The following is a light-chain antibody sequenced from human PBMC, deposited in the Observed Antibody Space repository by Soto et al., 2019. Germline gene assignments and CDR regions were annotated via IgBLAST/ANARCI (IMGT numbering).Light chain of an antibody. CDR2: GAS. J-gene: IGKJ1*01. CDR3: QQYNDWPRT. CDR1: QTVGSN. V-gene: IGKV3-15*01. Sequence: ETVMTQSPATLSVSPGERATLSCRASQTVGSNLAWYQQTPVRAPRLLIYGASTRATGIPARFSGGGSGTEFTLTISSLQSEDFAVYYCQQYNDWPRTFGQGTKVEI.